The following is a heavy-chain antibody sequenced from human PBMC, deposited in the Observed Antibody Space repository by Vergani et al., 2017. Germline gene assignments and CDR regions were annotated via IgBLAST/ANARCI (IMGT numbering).Heavy chain of an antibody. V-gene: IGHV3-23*01. D-gene: IGHD1-26*01. Sequence: EVQLLESGGSLKQPGGSVRLSCAASGFTFSTYAMHWVREAPGKGLEWGSALTGGGGSTYYADSFKGRFISSRDNSRDTLYLQMNRLRPEDTATYYCVKDAGSYENFFDSWGQGTLVTVSS. CDR3: VKDAGSYENFFDS. J-gene: IGHJ4*02. CDR2: LTGGGGST. CDR1: GFTFSTYA.